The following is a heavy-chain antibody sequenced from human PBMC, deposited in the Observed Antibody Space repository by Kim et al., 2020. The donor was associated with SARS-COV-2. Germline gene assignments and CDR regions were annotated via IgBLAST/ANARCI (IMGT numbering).Heavy chain of an antibody. J-gene: IGHJ6*02. V-gene: IGHV4-34*01. CDR1: GGSFSDYY. CDR2: VYRSGST. D-gene: IGHD6-19*01. CDR3: ARGAGAYYYYGEGV. Sequence: SETLSLTCVVNGGSFSDYYWTWIRQPPGKGLEWIGEVYRSGSTNYNPSLKSRVTMSVDTSKNQFSLKMSSVTAADTAVDYCARGAGAYYYYGEGVCGQGT.